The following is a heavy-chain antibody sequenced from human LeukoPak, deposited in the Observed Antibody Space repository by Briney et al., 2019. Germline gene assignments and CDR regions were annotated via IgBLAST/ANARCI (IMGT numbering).Heavy chain of an antibody. CDR1: GYTFTGFH. Sequence: ASVKVSCKASGYTFTGFHMHWVRQAPGQGLEWMGWINPNSGGTNYAQKFQGRVTMTRDTSISTVYMELSRLRSDNTAVYYCARDRLRLGYERTNWFDPWGQGTLVTVSS. CDR3: ARDRLRLGYERTNWFDP. V-gene: IGHV1-2*02. J-gene: IGHJ5*02. CDR2: INPNSGGT. D-gene: IGHD2-15*01.